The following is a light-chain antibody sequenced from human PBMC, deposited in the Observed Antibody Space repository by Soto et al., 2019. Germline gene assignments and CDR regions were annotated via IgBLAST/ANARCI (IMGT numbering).Light chain of an antibody. V-gene: IGLV2-14*03. J-gene: IGLJ2*01. CDR1: SSDVGGSSNF. Sequence: QSALTQPASVSGSPGQSITISCTGTSSDVGGSSNFVSWHQQHPGKAPKLMIYDVSNRTSGVSNRFSGSKSGNTASLTISGLPAEHDSYYYFSSYTISDTLVFCGGTKVTVL. CDR3: SSYTISDTLV. CDR2: DVS.